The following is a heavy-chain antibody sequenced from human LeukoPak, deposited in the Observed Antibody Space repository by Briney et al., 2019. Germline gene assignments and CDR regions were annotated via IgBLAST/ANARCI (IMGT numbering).Heavy chain of an antibody. D-gene: IGHD2-2*01. CDR1: GYTFTSYY. Sequence: GASVKVSCKASGYTFTSYYMHWVRQAPGQGLEWMGIINPSGGSTSYAQKFKGRVTMTRDTSTSTVYMELSSLRSEDTAVYYCARDAGGYCSSTSCPTGYFQHWGQGTLVTVSS. J-gene: IGHJ1*01. CDR3: ARDAGGYCSSTSCPTGYFQH. V-gene: IGHV1-46*03. CDR2: INPSGGST.